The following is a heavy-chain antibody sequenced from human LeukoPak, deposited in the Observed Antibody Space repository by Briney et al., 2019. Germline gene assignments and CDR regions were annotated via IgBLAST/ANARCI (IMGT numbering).Heavy chain of an antibody. D-gene: IGHD3-3*01. CDR2: ISSSGSTI. CDR3: ARDSQVDYDFWSGLKGVDY. J-gene: IGHJ4*02. Sequence: PGGSLRLSCAASGFTFSSYEMNWVRQAPGKGLEWVPYISSSGSTIYYADSVKGRFTISRDNAKNSLYLQMNSLRAEDTAVYYCARDSQVDYDFWSGLKGVDYWGQGTLVTVSS. V-gene: IGHV3-48*03. CDR1: GFTFSSYE.